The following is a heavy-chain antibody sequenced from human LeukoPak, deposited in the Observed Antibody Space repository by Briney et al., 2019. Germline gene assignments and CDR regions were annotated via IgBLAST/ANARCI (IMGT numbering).Heavy chain of an antibody. Sequence: GGSLRLSCTASGFTFRSYWMSWVRQAPGKGLEWVANVKKDGSEKYYVDSVKGRFTISRDNVKNSVYLQMSSLRAEDTAVYSCARAVAAADSYWGRGTLVTVSS. D-gene: IGHD6-13*01. V-gene: IGHV3-7*04. CDR1: GFTFRSYW. J-gene: IGHJ4*02. CDR3: ARAVAAADSY. CDR2: VKKDGSEK.